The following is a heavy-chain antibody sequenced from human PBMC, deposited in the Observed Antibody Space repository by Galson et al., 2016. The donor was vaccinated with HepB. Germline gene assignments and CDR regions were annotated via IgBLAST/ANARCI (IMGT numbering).Heavy chain of an antibody. Sequence: SLRLSCAASGFTFSWYSTHWVHQAPGKGLEWVSGISGSGGSTHYADSVKGRFNISRDNSKNTVYLQMNSLRAEDTAVYFCAKDAILGCGRDCYVDYWGQGTLVTVSS. J-gene: IGHJ4*02. CDR3: AKDAILGCGRDCYVDY. D-gene: IGHD2-21*02. CDR2: ISGSGGST. CDR1: GFTFSWYS. V-gene: IGHV3-23*01.